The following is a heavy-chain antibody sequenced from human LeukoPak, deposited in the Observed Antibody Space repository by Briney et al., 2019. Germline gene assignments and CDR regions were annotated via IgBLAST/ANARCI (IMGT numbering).Heavy chain of an antibody. CDR3: ARVGSGYDWDN. D-gene: IGHD5-12*01. Sequence: SETLSLTCIVSGFSIRSGYYWGWIRQTPRKGLEWIGNIYQTGSTYHNPSLKSRVTISVDTSKNQFSLRLTSVTAADAAVYYCARVGSGYDWDNWGQGTLVTVSS. J-gene: IGHJ4*02. CDR2: IYQTGST. V-gene: IGHV4-38-2*02. CDR1: GFSIRSGYY.